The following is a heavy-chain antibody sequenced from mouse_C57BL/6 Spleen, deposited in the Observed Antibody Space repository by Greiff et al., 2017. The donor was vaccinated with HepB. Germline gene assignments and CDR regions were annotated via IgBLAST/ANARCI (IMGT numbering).Heavy chain of an antibody. CDR2: IDPSDSET. V-gene: IGHV1-52*01. Sequence: VQLQQPGAELVRPGSSVKLSCKASGYTFTSYWMHWVKQRPIQGLEWIGNIDPSDSETHYNQKFKDKATLTVDKSSSTAYMQLSSLTSEDSAVYYFTTPLSDYPYFAYSPQGTTLTVSS. CDR3: TTPLSDYPYFAY. CDR1: GYTFTSYW. D-gene: IGHD2-4*01. J-gene: IGHJ2*01.